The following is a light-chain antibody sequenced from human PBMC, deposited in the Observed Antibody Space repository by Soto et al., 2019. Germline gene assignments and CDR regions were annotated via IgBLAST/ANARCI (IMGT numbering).Light chain of an antibody. J-gene: IGKJ2*01. CDR3: MQGTHWPPYT. V-gene: IGKV2-30*01. Sequence: EVVMTQSPLSLPVTLGQPASISCRSSHSLVYSDGNAYLNWFHQRPGQSPRRLIYKVSYRDSGVPDRFSGSGSGTDFTLKISRGEAEDVGIYYCMQGTHWPPYTFGQGTKLEIK. CDR1: HSLVYSDGNAY. CDR2: KVS.